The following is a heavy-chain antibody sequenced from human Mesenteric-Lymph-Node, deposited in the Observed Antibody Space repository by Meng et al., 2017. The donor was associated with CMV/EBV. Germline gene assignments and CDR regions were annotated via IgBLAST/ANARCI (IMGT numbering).Heavy chain of an antibody. D-gene: IGHD2-2*02. CDR2: IKRDGSEI. V-gene: IGHV3-7*01. CDR3: ARDPRLLYDNHAFDI. CDR1: GFTFSSHW. Sequence: GESLKISCAASGFTFSSHWMSWVRQAPGKGLEWVANIKRDGSEIYYVDSVKGRFTISRDNAKNSLYLQMNSLRAEDTAVYYCARDPRLLYDNHAFDIWGQGTMVTVSS. J-gene: IGHJ3*02.